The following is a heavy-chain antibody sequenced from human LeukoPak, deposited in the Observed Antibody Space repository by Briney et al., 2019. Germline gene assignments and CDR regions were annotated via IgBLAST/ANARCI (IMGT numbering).Heavy chain of an antibody. CDR2: ISSTSSYI. Sequence: GGSLRLSCAASGFTFSSYSMNWVRQAPGKGLEWVSSISSTSSYIYYADSVKGRFTISRDNAKNSLYPQMNSLRAEDTAVYYCARDDTYYDSSGYYLDYWGQGTLVTVSS. CDR3: ARDDTYYDSSGYYLDY. CDR1: GFTFSSYS. V-gene: IGHV3-21*01. D-gene: IGHD3-22*01. J-gene: IGHJ4*02.